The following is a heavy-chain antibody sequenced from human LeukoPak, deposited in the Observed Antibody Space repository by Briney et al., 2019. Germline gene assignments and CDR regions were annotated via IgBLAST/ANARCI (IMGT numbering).Heavy chain of an antibody. D-gene: IGHD3-16*01. Sequence: PGGSLRLSRAASGFTFDDYGMSWVRQAPGKGLEWVSGINWNGGSTGYADSVKGRFTISRDNAKNSLYLQMNSLRAEDTALYYCARGYRSGEYFDYWGQGTLVTVSS. CDR1: GFTFDDYG. CDR2: INWNGGST. J-gene: IGHJ4*02. CDR3: ARGYRSGEYFDY. V-gene: IGHV3-20*04.